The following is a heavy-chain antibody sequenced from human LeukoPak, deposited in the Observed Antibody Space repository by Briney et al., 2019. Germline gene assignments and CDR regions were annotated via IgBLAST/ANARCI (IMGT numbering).Heavy chain of an antibody. J-gene: IGHJ4*02. CDR1: GGSFSGYY. CDR2: INHSGST. V-gene: IGHV4-34*01. Sequence: PSETLSLTRAVYGGSFSGYYWSWIRQPPGKGLEWIGEINHSGSTNYNPSLKSRVTISVDTSKNQFSLKLSSVTAADTAVYYCASTIGYWGQGTLVTVSS. D-gene: IGHD2-2*01. CDR3: ASTIGY.